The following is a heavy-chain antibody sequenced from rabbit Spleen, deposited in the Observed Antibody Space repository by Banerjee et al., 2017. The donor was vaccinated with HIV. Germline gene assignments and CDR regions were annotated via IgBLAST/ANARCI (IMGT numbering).Heavy chain of an antibody. Sequence: QSLEESGGDLVKPGASLTLTCTASGFSFSSSDYMCWVRQAPGKGLEWIACINIVTGKSVYASWAKGRFTMSRTSSTTVTLQMTSLTAADTATYFCARDLVAVIGWNFNLWDQGTLVTVS. CDR2: INIVTGKS. CDR3: ARDLVAVIGWNFNL. D-gene: IGHD1-1*01. V-gene: IGHV1S40*01. CDR1: GFSFSSSDY. J-gene: IGHJ4*01.